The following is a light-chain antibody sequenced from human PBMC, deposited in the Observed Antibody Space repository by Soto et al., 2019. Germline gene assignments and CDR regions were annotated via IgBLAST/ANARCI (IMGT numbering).Light chain of an antibody. CDR2: DAS. Sequence: EIVMTQSPATLSVSPGERATLSCRASQSVKNNLAWYQQKPGQAPRLLIYDASIRATGIPARFSGSGSVTEFTLTISSLQSEDFAVYYCQQYNDWPPWTFAQGTQVEIK. CDR1: QSVKNN. CDR3: QQYNDWPPWT. V-gene: IGKV3-15*01. J-gene: IGKJ1*01.